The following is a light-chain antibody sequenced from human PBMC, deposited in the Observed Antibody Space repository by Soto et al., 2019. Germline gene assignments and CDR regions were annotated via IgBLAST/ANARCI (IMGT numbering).Light chain of an antibody. CDR2: EGS. J-gene: IGLJ3*02. Sequence: QSALTQPASVSGSPGQSITISCTGTSSDVGNYNLVSWYQQHPGKAPKLMIYEGSKRPSGVSNRFSGSKSGDTASLTISGLQAEDEADYYCCSYAGTFPWVFGGGTKLTVL. V-gene: IGLV2-23*01. CDR1: SSDVGNYNL. CDR3: CSYAGTFPWV.